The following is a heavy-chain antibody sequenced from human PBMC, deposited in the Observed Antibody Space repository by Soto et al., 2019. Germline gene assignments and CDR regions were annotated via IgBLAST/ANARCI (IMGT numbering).Heavy chain of an antibody. V-gene: IGHV1-8*01. CDR1: GYTFTSYD. J-gene: IGHJ4*02. CDR2: MNPNSGNT. Sequence: ASVKVSCKASGYTFTSYDINWVRQATGQGLEWMGWMNPNSGNTGYAQKFQGRVTMTRNTSISTAYMELSSLRSEDTAVYYCARGWRSTKAVAGSLPYYWGQGTLVTVSS. CDR3: ARGWRSTKAVAGSLPYY. D-gene: IGHD6-19*01.